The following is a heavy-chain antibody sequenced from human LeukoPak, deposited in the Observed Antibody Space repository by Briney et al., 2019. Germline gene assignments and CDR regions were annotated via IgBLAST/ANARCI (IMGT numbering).Heavy chain of an antibody. Sequence: SVKVSCKASGGTFSSYAISWVRQAPGQGLEWMGRIIPIFGIANYAQKFQGRVTITADKSTSTAYMELSSLRSEDTAVYYCARGLSSGSYYSDYWGQGTLVTVSS. CDR2: IIPIFGIA. CDR1: GGTFSSYA. J-gene: IGHJ4*02. CDR3: ARGLSSGSYYSDY. D-gene: IGHD3-10*01. V-gene: IGHV1-69*04.